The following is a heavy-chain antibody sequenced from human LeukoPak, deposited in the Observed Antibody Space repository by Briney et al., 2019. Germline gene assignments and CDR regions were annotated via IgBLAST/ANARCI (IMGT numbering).Heavy chain of an antibody. J-gene: IGHJ4*02. CDR3: ARDRAARGYSYGPDY. CDR2: ISSSSSYI. D-gene: IGHD5-18*01. CDR1: GFTFSSYS. V-gene: IGHV3-21*01. Sequence: GGSLRLSCAASGFTFSSYSMNWVRRAPGKGLEWVSSISSSSSYIYYADSVKGRFTISRDNAKNSLYLQMNSLRAEDTAVYYCARDRAARGYSYGPDYWGQGTLVTVSS.